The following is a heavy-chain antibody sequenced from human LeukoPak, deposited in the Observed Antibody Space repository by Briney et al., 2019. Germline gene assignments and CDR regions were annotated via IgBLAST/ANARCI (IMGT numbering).Heavy chain of an antibody. CDR1: GLRFSDYG. CDR2: ISSDGTKK. D-gene: IGHD2-15*01. V-gene: IGHV3-30*18. J-gene: IGHJ4*02. CDR3: AKRRDYCSGGSCYSLDY. Sequence: PGRSLRLSCAASGLRFSDYGMHWVRQAPGRGLEWVAVISSDGTKKAYADSVKGRFTISRDNSENTLYLQMSSLRAEDTAVYYCAKRRDYCSGGSCYSLDYWGQGTLVTVSS.